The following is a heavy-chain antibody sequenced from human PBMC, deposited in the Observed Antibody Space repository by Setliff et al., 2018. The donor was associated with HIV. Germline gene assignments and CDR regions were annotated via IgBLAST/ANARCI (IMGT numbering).Heavy chain of an antibody. V-gene: IGHV5-51*01. CDR1: GYSFTNYW. D-gene: IGHD6-19*01. J-gene: IGHJ3*02. CDR2: IYPGDSHT. Sequence: GESLKISCKGSGYSFTNYWIGWVRQMPGKGLEWMGIIYPGDSHTRYSPSFQGQVTIPVDKSISTAYLQWSSLKASDTAMYYCARSGKAVGSAGLGAFDIWGQGTMVT. CDR3: ARSGKAVGSAGLGAFDI.